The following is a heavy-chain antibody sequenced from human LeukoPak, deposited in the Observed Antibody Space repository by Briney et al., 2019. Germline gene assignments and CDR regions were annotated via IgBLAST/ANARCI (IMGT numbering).Heavy chain of an antibody. V-gene: IGHV4-61*08. J-gene: IGHJ4*02. CDR3: ARTQSQGGSYRYYFGY. Sequence: PSETLSLTCTVSGASVGSAGYYWRWIRQPPGGGLEWIGYVYYISNTNYNPSLKSRVTMSVNPSENQFSLKLNSVTAADTAMYYCARTQSQGGSYRYYFGYWGQGTLVTVSS. D-gene: IGHD1-26*01. CDR2: VYYISNT. CDR1: GASVGSAGYY.